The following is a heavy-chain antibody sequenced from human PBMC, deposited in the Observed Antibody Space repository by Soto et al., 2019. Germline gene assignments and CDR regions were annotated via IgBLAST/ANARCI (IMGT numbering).Heavy chain of an antibody. CDR3: ATAQLRGYVYYYYMDV. V-gene: IGHV3-23*01. D-gene: IGHD4-17*01. J-gene: IGHJ6*03. CDR2: ISGSGGST. Sequence: GGSLRLSCAASGFTFSSYAMSWVRQAPGKGLEWVSAISGSGGSTYYADSVKGRFTISRDNSKSTLYLQMNSLRAEDTAVYYCATAQLRGYVYYYYMDVWGKGTTVTVS. CDR1: GFTFSSYA.